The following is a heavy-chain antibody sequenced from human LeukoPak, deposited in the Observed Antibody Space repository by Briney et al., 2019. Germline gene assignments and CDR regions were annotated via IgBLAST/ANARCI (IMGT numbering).Heavy chain of an antibody. V-gene: IGHV3-9*01. CDR2: ISWNSGSI. J-gene: IGHJ4*02. CDR3: AKVVYDIFTGPIDY. CDR1: GFTFDDYA. Sequence: GRSLRLSCAASGFTFDDYAMHWVRRAPGKGLEWVSGISWNSGSIGYADSVKGRFTISRDNAKNSLYLQMNSLRAEDTALYYCAKVVYDIFTGPIDYWGQGTLVTVSS. D-gene: IGHD3-9*01.